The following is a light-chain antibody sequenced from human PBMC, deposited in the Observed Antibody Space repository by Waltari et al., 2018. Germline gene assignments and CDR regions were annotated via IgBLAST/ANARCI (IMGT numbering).Light chain of an antibody. J-gene: IGLJ3*02. CDR2: VNSYGSH. CDR3: ETGGHGTWV. Sequence: QLVVTQSPSVSAALGASVKLTCTLSSGQRGNGIAWLTQHPEKGPRYLRKVNSYGSHSKGDEIPDRFSGSSSGAERYLTISNVQSEDEADYYCETGGHGTWVFGGGTRLTVL. V-gene: IGLV4-69*01. CDR1: SGQRGNG.